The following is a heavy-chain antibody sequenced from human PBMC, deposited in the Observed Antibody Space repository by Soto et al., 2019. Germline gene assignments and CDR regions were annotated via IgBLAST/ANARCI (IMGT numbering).Heavy chain of an antibody. CDR2: IKSRPDGGTA. CDR3: TTAGPRDWYFNL. Sequence: EVHLVESGGGLVEPGGSLRLSCAASGFIFNNAWMTWVRQAPGKGLEWVAHIKSRPDGGTADYAASVKGRFTISRDDSRYTLYLQMNSLSIEDTTVYYCTTAGPRDWYFNLWGRGTLVTVSS. CDR1: GFIFNNAW. J-gene: IGHJ2*01. V-gene: IGHV3-15*01.